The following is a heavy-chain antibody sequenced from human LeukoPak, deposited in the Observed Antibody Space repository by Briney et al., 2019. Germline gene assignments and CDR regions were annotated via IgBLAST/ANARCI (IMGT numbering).Heavy chain of an antibody. J-gene: IGHJ4*02. D-gene: IGHD1-26*01. Sequence: SETLSLTCTVSGGSISSNSYYWIWIRQPPGQGLEWLGSIYYSGNTDYNPSLKSRVTISVDTSKNQFSLKLSSVTAADTAVYYCARVSGSYYVLGYWGQGTLVTVSS. CDR3: ARVSGSYYVLGY. CDR2: IYYSGNT. V-gene: IGHV4-39*07. CDR1: GGSISSNSYY.